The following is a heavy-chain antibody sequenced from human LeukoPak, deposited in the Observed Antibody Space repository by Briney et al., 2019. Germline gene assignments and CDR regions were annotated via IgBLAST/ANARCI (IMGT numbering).Heavy chain of an antibody. D-gene: IGHD3-10*01. CDR1: GGSISSSSYY. CDR3: ARHGRYGSGSYYSRYFDY. V-gene: IGHV4-39*01. CDR2: IYYSGST. J-gene: IGHJ4*02. Sequence: SETLSLTCTVSGGSISSSSYYWGWIRQPPGKGLEWIGSIYYSGSTYYNPSLKSRVTISVDTSKNQFSLKLSSVTAADTAVYYCARHGRYGSGSYYSRYFDYWGQGTLVTVSS.